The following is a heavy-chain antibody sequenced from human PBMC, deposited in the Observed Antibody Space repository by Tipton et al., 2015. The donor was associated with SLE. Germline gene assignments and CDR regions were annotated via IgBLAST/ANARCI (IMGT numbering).Heavy chain of an antibody. CDR1: GGSISSGGYS. Sequence: TLSLTCAVSGGSISSGGYSWSWIRQPPGKGLEWIGYIYHSGSTYYNPSLKSRVTISVDRSKNQFSLKLSSVTAADTAVYYCARDFQTSFGVVIIRDLDYCGQGTLVNV. CDR3: ARDFQTSFGVVIIRDLDY. V-gene: IGHV4-30-2*01. J-gene: IGHJ4*02. D-gene: IGHD3-3*01. CDR2: IYHSGST.